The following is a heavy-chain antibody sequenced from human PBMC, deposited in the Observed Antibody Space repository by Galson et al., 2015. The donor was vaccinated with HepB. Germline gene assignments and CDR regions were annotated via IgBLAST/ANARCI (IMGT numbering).Heavy chain of an antibody. CDR1: GFTFSSYS. V-gene: IGHV3-48*01. J-gene: IGHJ6*02. Sequence: SLRLSCAASGFTFSSYSMNWVRQAPGKGLEWVSYISSSSSTIYYADSVKGRFTISRDNAKNSLYLQMNSLRAEDTAVYYCARDKGEKKLIQLWEYYYYGMDVWGQGTTVTVSS. CDR3: ARDKGEKKLIQLWEYYYYGMDV. CDR2: ISSSSSTI. D-gene: IGHD5-18*01.